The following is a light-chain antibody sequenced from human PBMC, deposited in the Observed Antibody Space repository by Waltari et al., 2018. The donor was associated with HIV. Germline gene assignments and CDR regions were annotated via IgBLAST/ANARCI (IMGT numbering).Light chain of an antibody. V-gene: IGKV3-15*01. J-gene: IGKJ4*01. CDR2: GAS. Sequence: EIVMTQSPVTLSVSPGERATLSCRASQSVYSNVAWYQQKPGQAPRLVIYGASTRATGIPARFSGSWSGTEFTLTISSLQSEDFALYYCQQYYDWPLTFGGGTKVEIK. CDR3: QQYYDWPLT. CDR1: QSVYSN.